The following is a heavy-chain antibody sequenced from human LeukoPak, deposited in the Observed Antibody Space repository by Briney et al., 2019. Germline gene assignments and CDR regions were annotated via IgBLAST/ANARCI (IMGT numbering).Heavy chain of an antibody. CDR2: IYYSGST. CDR3: ARRGVEMAAIRPDNWFDP. D-gene: IGHD5-24*01. Sequence: PSETLSLTCTVSGGSISSYHWSWIRQPPGKALEWIGHIYYSGSTNYNPSLKSRVTISVDTSKNQFSLKLTSVTAADTAVYYCARRGVEMAAIRPDNWFDPWGQGTLVTASS. J-gene: IGHJ5*02. V-gene: IGHV4-59*01. CDR1: GGSISSYH.